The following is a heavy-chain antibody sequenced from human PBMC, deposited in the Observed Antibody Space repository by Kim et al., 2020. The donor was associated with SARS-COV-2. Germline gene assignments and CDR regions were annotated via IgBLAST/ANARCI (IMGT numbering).Heavy chain of an antibody. Sequence: GGSLRLSCAASGFTFSIYGMHWVRQAPGKGLEWVAVISYDGSNKYYADSVKGRFTISRDNSKNTLYLRMNSLRPEDTAVYYCATARGGSYYYGMDVWGQG. CDR2: ISYDGSNK. J-gene: IGHJ6*02. D-gene: IGHD2-15*01. CDR3: ATARGGSYYYGMDV. V-gene: IGHV3-30*03. CDR1: GFTFSIYG.